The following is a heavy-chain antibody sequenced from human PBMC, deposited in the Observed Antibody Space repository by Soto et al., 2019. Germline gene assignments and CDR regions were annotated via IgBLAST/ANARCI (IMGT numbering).Heavy chain of an antibody. J-gene: IGHJ2*01. CDR2: IYYSGST. D-gene: IGHD3-3*01. CDR3: ARALITIFGVVTRNGYFDL. CDR1: GGSISSYY. Sequence: QVQLQESGPGLVKPSETLSLTCTVSGGSISSYYWSWIRQPPGKGLEWIGYIYYSGSTNYNPSLMRRVTISVVTSKNQFSLELGSVAAEDTAVYYCARALITIFGVVTRNGYFDLWGRGTLVTGSS. V-gene: IGHV4-59*01.